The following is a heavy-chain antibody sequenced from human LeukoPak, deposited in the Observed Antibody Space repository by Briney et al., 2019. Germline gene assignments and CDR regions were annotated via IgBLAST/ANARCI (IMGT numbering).Heavy chain of an antibody. V-gene: IGHV3-30-3*01. CDR3: ARAAEGYYDSSGYYHRGAFDI. J-gene: IGHJ3*02. CDR1: GFTFRNYV. Sequence: GGSLRLSCAASGFTFRNYVIHWVRQAPGKGLEWVAVTSSDLNVKLYADSVKGRFTISRDNSRSTLYLQMNSLRAEDTAVYYCARAAEGYYDSSGYYHRGAFDIWGQGTMVTVSS. D-gene: IGHD3-22*01. CDR2: TSSDLNVK.